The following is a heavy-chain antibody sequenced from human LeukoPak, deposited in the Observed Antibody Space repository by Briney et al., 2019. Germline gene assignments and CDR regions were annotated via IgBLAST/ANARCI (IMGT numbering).Heavy chain of an antibody. Sequence: GGSLRLSCAASGFTFSSYGMSWVRQAPGKGLEWVSEISGSGGSTYYADSVKGRFSISRDNLKNTMYLQMNSLRAEDTAVYYCAKPGVAAAWENWFDPWGQGTLVTVSS. D-gene: IGHD2-2*01. CDR3: AKPGVAAAWENWFDP. V-gene: IGHV3-23*01. J-gene: IGHJ5*02. CDR1: GFTFSSYG. CDR2: ISGSGGST.